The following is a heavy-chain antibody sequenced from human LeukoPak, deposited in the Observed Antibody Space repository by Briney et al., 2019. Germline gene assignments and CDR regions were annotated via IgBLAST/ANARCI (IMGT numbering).Heavy chain of an antibody. D-gene: IGHD6-13*01. Sequence: PGGSLRLSCAASGFTFSGFAMSWVRQAPGKGLEWVSSISAGGTNTYYAGSVKGRVSISRNNFKNTLFLQVNSLRAEDTAVYYCAKDSAAAAGYYFDFWGQGTLVTVSS. CDR2: ISAGGTNT. CDR3: AKDSAAAAGYYFDF. CDR1: GFTFSGFA. J-gene: IGHJ4*02. V-gene: IGHV3-23*01.